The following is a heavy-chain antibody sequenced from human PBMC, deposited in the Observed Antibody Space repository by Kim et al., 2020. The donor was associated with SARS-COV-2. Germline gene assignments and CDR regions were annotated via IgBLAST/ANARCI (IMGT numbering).Heavy chain of an antibody. V-gene: IGHV1-2*06. CDR1: GYTFTGYY. Sequence: ASVKVSCKASGYTFTGYYMHWVRQAPGQGLEWMGRINPNSGGTNYAQKFQGRVTMTRDTSISTAYMELSRLRSDDTAVYYCARGSFTTVTTKFDYWGQGTLVTVSS. CDR2: INPNSGGT. CDR3: ARGSFTTVTTKFDY. J-gene: IGHJ4*02. D-gene: IGHD4-4*01.